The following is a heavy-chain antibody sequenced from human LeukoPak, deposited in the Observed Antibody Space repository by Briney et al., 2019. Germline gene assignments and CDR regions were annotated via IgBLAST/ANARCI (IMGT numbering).Heavy chain of an antibody. CDR2: ISGSGDST. J-gene: IGHJ4*02. CDR3: AKTRPLDSSSWSHGNY. CDR1: GFTFSSYA. V-gene: IGHV3-23*01. Sequence: GGSLRLSCAASGFTFSSYAMSWVRQAPGKGLEWVSAISGSGDSTYYGDSVKGRFTISRDNSKNTLYLQMNSLRAEDTAVYYCAKTRPLDSSSWSHGNYWGQGTLVTVSS. D-gene: IGHD6-13*01.